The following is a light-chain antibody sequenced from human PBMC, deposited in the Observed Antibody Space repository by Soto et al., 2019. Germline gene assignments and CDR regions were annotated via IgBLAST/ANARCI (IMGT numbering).Light chain of an antibody. CDR2: KAS. CDR3: QQYDSYHFT. J-gene: IGKJ4*01. Sequence: DIQMTQSPSTLSASVGDRVTITCRASQSINNWLAWYQQKPGKAPMHLISKASNLKNGVPSRFSGTGSGKEFTLNISILQPDDSASDYCQQYDSYHFTFGEETKEEI. V-gene: IGKV1-5*03. CDR1: QSINNW.